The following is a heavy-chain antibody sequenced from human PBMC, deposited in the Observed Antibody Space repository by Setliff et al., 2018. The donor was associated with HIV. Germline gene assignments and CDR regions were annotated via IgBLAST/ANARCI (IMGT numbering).Heavy chain of an antibody. CDR1: GFTFATYA. D-gene: IGHD3-10*01. CDR3: ARGPSWFGEEFDVFDF. CDR2: ISGSGGST. V-gene: IGHV3-23*01. Sequence: GGSLRLSCAASGFTFATYAMSWVRQAPGKGLEWVSAISGSGGSTYYADSVKGRFTISRDNSNNTLSLQMSSLRAEDTALYYCARGPSWFGEEFDVFDFWGQGTLVTVSS. J-gene: IGHJ3*01.